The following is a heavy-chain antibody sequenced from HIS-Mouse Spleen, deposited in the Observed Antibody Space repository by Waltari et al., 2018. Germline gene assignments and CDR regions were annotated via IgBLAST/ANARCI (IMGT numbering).Heavy chain of an antibody. CDR1: GFSLSTSGMC. D-gene: IGHD6-19*01. CDR3: ARIAEGYTSGWYAFDY. J-gene: IGHJ4*02. V-gene: IGHV2-70*15. Sequence: QVTLRESGPALVKPTQTLTLTCTFSGFSLSTSGMCVSWIRQPPGKALEWLARIAWDDDKYYSTSLKTRLTISRETSKNQVVLTMTNMDPLDTATYYCARIAEGYTSGWYAFDYWGQGTLVTVSS. CDR2: IAWDDDK.